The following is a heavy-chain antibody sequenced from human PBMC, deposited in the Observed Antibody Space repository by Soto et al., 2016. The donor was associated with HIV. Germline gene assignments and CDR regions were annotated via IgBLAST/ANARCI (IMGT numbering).Heavy chain of an antibody. V-gene: IGHV3-23*01. CDR1: GFSFSTYA. CDR2: ISGSGSST. J-gene: IGHJ4*02. Sequence: EVQLLDSGGGLVQPGGSLRLSCAASGFSFSTYAMSWVRQAPGKGLEWVAPISGSGSSTYYADSVKGRFTISRDNSKNTLYLQMNSLRAEDTAVYYCTKDLPGRPVGARGRDYFDYWGQGNPGHRLL. D-gene: IGHD1-26*01. CDR3: TKDLPGRPVGARGRDYFDY.